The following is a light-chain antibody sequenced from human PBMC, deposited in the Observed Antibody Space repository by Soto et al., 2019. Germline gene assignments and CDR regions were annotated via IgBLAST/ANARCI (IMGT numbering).Light chain of an antibody. CDR3: QQCSNWPTT. J-gene: IGKJ5*01. CDR2: DAS. V-gene: IGKV3-11*01. Sequence: EIALTQSPATLSLSPVERATLSCRASQSVSIYLAWYQQKPGQAPRLLIYDASNRATGIAARFSGSGSGTDFTLTISSLEAEDSAVYYCQQCSNWPTTFGQGTRLEIK. CDR1: QSVSIY.